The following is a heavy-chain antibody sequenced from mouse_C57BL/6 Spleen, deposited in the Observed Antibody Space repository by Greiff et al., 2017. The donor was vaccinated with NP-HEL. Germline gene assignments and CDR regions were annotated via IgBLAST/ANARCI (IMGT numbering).Heavy chain of an antibody. CDR3: AIRSTMITTGFAY. V-gene: IGHV1-82*01. CDR2: IYPGDGDT. J-gene: IGHJ3*01. CDR1: GYAFSSSW. Sequence: QVQLQQSGPELVKPGASVKISCKASGYAFSSSWMNWVKQRPGKGLEWIGRIYPGDGDTNYNGKFKGKATLTADKSSSTAYMQLSSLTSEDSAVYFCAIRSTMITTGFAYWGQGTLVTVSA. D-gene: IGHD2-4*01.